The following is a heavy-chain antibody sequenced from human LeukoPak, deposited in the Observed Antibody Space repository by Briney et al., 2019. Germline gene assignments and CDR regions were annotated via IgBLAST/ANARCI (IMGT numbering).Heavy chain of an antibody. Sequence: PGGSLRLSCAASGFTVSSDHMSWVRQAPGKGLEWVSVIYAGGSTYCADSVKGRFTISRDNFKNTLFLQMNSLRAEDTAVYYCARVWELSFDYWGQGALVTVSS. CDR3: ARVWELSFDY. V-gene: IGHV3-53*01. J-gene: IGHJ4*02. CDR1: GFTVSSDH. D-gene: IGHD1-26*01. CDR2: IYAGGST.